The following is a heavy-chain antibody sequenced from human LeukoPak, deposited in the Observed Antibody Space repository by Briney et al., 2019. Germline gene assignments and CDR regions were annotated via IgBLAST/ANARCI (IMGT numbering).Heavy chain of an antibody. J-gene: IGHJ4*02. CDR1: GFTFSSHP. CDR2: ISRNGDST. CDR3: RGVSGY. D-gene: IGHD3-10*01. Sequence: GGSLRLSCSASGFTFSSHPMHWVRQAPGKGLEYVSGISRNGDSTYYADSVRGRFTISRDNSKNTVSLQMNSLRDEDTAVYYCRGVSGYWGQGTLVTVSS. V-gene: IGHV3-64D*09.